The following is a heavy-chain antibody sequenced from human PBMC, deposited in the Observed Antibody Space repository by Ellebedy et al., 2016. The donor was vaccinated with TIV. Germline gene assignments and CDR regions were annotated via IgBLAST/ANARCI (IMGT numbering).Heavy chain of an antibody. CDR3: ARDRGEWELHNYFDY. CDR1: GYTFTGYY. CDR2: INPNRCNT. J-gene: IGHJ4*02. Sequence: AASVTVSCKASGYTFTGYYLHWVRQAPGQGLEWMGWINPNRCNTIFARRFQGRVHMTRDTSITTVYMELSRLRSDDTAVYYCARDRGEWELHNYFDYWGRGTLVTVSS. V-gene: IGHV1-2*02. D-gene: IGHD1-26*01.